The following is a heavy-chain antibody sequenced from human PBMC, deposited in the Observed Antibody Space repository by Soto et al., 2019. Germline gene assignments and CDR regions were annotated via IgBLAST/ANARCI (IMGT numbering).Heavy chain of an antibody. Sequence: GGSLRLSCAASGFTFSNAWMSWVRQAPGKGLEWVGRIKSKTDGGTTDYAAPVKGRFTISRDDSKNTLYLQMNSLKTEDTAVYYRTTSFPDIVVVPAAISYDYWGQGTLVTVSS. CDR2: IKSKTDGGTT. CDR1: GFTFSNAW. V-gene: IGHV3-15*01. D-gene: IGHD2-2*01. J-gene: IGHJ4*02. CDR3: TTSFPDIVVVPAAISYDY.